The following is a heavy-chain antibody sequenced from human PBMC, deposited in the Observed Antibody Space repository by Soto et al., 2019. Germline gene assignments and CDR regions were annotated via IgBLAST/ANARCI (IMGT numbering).Heavy chain of an antibody. CDR1: GFPFSSYW. CDR2: INSDGSST. CDR3: ASNRYSGSGSYYGGRAFDI. V-gene: IGHV3-74*01. J-gene: IGHJ3*02. Sequence: GGSLRLSCAASGFPFSSYWMHWVRQAPGKGLVWVSRINSDGSSTDYADSVKGRFTISRDNAKNTLYLQMNSLRAEDTAVYYCASNRYSGSGSYYGGRAFDIWGQGTMVTVSS. D-gene: IGHD3-10*01.